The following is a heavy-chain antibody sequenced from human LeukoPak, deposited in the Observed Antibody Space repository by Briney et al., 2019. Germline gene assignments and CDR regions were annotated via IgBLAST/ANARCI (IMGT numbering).Heavy chain of an antibody. CDR1: GGSMNNYY. V-gene: IGHV4-59*08. CDR2: IYYSGST. Sequence: SETLSLTCTVSGGSMNNYYWSWIRQPPGRRLEYMGNIYYSGSTKYNPSLESRVTISIDTSKNQFSLKLNSVTATDTAVYYCARLVAGTAWFDPWGQGSLVTVS. CDR3: ARLVAGTAWFDP. D-gene: IGHD6-19*01. J-gene: IGHJ5*02.